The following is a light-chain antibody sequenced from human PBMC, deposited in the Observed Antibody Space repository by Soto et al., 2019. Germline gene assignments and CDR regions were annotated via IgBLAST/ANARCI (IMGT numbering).Light chain of an antibody. CDR1: QSVSSSY. J-gene: IGKJ2*02. V-gene: IGKV3-20*01. CDR3: PQYGSSPPLCT. CDR2: GAS. Sequence: EIVLTQSPGTLSLSPGERATLSCRASQSVSSSYLAWYQQKPGQAPRLLIYGASSRATGIPDRFSGSGSGTDFTLTISRLEPEDFAVYYCPQYGSSPPLCTFGQGTKLEIK.